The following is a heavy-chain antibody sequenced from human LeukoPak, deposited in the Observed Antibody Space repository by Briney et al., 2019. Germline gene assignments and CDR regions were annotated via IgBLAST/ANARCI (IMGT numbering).Heavy chain of an antibody. CDR1: GFSFSDFY. CDR3: AREARGSGRDFDY. Sequence: PGGSLRLSCAASGFSFSDFYISWIRQAPGVGLEWIAYIGTRSNPIYYADSVKGRVTISRDDAKNSLYLQMNSLRDEDTAVYFCAREARGSGRDFDYWGQGILVTVSS. CDR2: IGTRSNPI. D-gene: IGHD1-26*01. J-gene: IGHJ4*02. V-gene: IGHV3-11*01.